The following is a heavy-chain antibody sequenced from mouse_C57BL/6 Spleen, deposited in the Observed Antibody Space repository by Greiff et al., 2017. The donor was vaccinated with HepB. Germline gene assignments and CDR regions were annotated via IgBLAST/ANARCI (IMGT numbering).Heavy chain of an antibody. V-gene: IGHV1-81*01. CDR2: IYPRSGNT. CDR1: GYTFTSYG. J-gene: IGHJ3*01. D-gene: IGHD2-4*01. CDR3: AREDTIYDDYDGDRPAWFAY. Sequence: VQLQQSGAELARPGASVKLSCKASGYTFTSYGISWVKQRTGQGLEWIGEIYPRSGNTYYNEKFKGKATLTADKSSSTAYMELRSLTSEDSAVYFCAREDTIYDDYDGDRPAWFAYWGQGTLVTVSA.